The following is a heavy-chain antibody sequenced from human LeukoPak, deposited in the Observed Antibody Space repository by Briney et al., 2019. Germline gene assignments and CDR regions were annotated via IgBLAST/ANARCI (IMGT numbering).Heavy chain of an antibody. D-gene: IGHD2-2*01. CDR1: GYTFTGYY. J-gene: IGHJ4*02. V-gene: IGHV1-2*06. CDR3: ARKSAVRRTSEFDY. Sequence: GASVKVSCKASGYTFTGYYMNWVRQAPGQGLQWMGRINANTGGTNYAQEFQGRVTMTSDTSMSTAYMELTSLTSDDTAVYYCARKSAVRRTSEFDYWGQGTLVTVSS. CDR2: INANTGGT.